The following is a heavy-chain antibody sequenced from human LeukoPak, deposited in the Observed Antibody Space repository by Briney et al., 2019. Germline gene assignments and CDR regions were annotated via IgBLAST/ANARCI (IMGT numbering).Heavy chain of an antibody. J-gene: IGHJ4*02. CDR3: ARDDMVRGVIDY. CDR1: GFTFSSYA. Sequence: GRSLRLSCAASGFTFSSYAMHWVRQAPGKELEWVAVISYDGSNKYYADSVKGRFTISRDNSKNTLYLQMNSLRAEDTAVYYGARDDMVRGVIDYWGQGTLVTVSS. V-gene: IGHV3-30*04. CDR2: ISYDGSNK. D-gene: IGHD3-10*01.